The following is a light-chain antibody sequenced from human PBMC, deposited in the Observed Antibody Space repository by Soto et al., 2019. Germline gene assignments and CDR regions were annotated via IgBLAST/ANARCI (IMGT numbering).Light chain of an antibody. CDR1: QTISSW. CDR2: KAS. CDR3: QHYYRYSEA. J-gene: IGKJ1*01. Sequence: DIQMTQSPSTLSGSVGDRVTITCRASQTISSWLAWYQQKPGKAPKLLIYKASTLKSGVPSRFSGSGSGTEFTLTISSLQPDDFATYYCQHYYRYSEAFGQGTKVEL. V-gene: IGKV1-5*03.